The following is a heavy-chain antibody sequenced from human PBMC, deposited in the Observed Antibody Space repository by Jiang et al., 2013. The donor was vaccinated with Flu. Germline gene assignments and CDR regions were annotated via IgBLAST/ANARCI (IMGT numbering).Heavy chain of an antibody. CDR3: ARSRWLRSDRFDYYYGMDV. CDR1: GFSLSTTEMC. D-gene: IGHD5-24*01. CDR2: VDWDDDK. J-gene: IGHJ6*02. V-gene: IGHV2-70*11. Sequence: TLTLTCTFSGFSLSTTEMCVSWVRQPPGKALEWLARVDWDDDKYYNTSLRTRLTISKDTSKNQVVLTMTNMDPADTATYYCARSRWLRSDRFDYYYGMDVWGQGTTVTVSS.